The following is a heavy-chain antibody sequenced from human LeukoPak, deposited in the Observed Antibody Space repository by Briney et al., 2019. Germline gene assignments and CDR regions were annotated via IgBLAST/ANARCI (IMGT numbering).Heavy chain of an antibody. D-gene: IGHD5/OR15-5a*01. J-gene: IGHJ4*02. V-gene: IGHV4-59*08. CDR3: ARANRVSLYYFDY. CDR2: IYYSGST. Sequence: SETLSLTCTVSGGSISSYYWSWIRQPPGKGLEWIGYIYYSGSTNYNPSLKSRVTISVDTSKNQFSLKLSSVTAADTAVYYCARANRVSLYYFDYWGQGTLVTVSS. CDR1: GGSISSYY.